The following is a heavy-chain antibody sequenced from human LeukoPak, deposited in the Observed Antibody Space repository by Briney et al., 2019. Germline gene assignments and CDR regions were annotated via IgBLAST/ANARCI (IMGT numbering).Heavy chain of an antibody. CDR1: GGSFSGYY. CDR3: ARGRVVVVVAATRQTVFDY. D-gene: IGHD2-15*01. CDR2: INHSGST. V-gene: IGHV4-34*01. J-gene: IGHJ4*02. Sequence: PSETLSLTCAVYGGSFSGYYWSWLRQPPGKGLEWIGEINHSGSTNYNPSLKSRVTISVDTSKNQFSLKLSSVTAADTAVYYCARGRVVVVVAATRQTVFDYWGQGTLVTVSS.